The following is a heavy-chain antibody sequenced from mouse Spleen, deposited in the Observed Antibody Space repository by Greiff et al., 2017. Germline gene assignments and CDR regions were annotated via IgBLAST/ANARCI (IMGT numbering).Heavy chain of an antibody. Sequence: QVQLKESGAELVRPGTSVKVSCKASGYAFTNYLIEWVKQRPGQGLEWIGVINPGSGGTNYNEKFKGKATLTADKSSSTAYMQLSSLTSEDSAVYFCARIYYDYVGFAYWGQGTLVTVSA. D-gene: IGHD2-4*01. V-gene: IGHV1-54*01. CDR2: INPGSGGT. J-gene: IGHJ3*01. CDR3: ARIYYDYVGFAY. CDR1: GYAFTNYL.